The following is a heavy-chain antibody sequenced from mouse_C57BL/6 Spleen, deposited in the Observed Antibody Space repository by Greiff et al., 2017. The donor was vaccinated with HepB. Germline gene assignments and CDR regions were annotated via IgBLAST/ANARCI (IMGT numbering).Heavy chain of an antibody. Sequence: EVKLVESGGGLVKPGGSLKLSCAASGFTFSDYGMHWVRQAPEKGLEWVAYISSGSSTIYYADTVKGRFTISRDNAKNTLFLQMTSLRSEDTAMYYCAPTVVATGAMDYWGQGTSVTVSS. D-gene: IGHD1-1*01. CDR2: ISSGSSTI. V-gene: IGHV5-17*01. CDR1: GFTFSDYG. J-gene: IGHJ4*01. CDR3: APTVVATGAMDY.